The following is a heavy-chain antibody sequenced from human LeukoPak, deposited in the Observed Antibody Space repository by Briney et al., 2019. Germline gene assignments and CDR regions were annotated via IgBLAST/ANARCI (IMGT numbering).Heavy chain of an antibody. J-gene: IGHJ4*02. CDR3: AKDPGYSSGWYFDY. D-gene: IGHD6-19*01. CDR1: GFTFSSYA. Sequence: GGSLRLSCAASGFTFSSYAMSWVRQAPGKGLEWVSAISGSGGSTYYADSMKGRFTISRDNSKNTLYLQMNSLRAEDTAVYYCAKDPGYSSGWYFDYWGQGTLVTVSS. CDR2: ISGSGGST. V-gene: IGHV3-23*01.